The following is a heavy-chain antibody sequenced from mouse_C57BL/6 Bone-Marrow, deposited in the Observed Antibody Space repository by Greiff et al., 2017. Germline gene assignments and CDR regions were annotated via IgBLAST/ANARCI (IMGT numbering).Heavy chain of an antibody. CDR3: ARHLTSDY. J-gene: IGHJ2*01. CDR2: ISSGGSYT. Sequence: EVKLVESGGDLVKPGGSLKLSCAASGVTFSSYGMSWVRQTPDKRLEWVATISSGGSYTYYPDSVKGRFTISRDNAKNTLYLQMSSLKSEDTAMYYCARHLTSDYWGQGTTLTVSS. D-gene: IGHD4-1*01. CDR1: GVTFSSYG. V-gene: IGHV5-6*01.